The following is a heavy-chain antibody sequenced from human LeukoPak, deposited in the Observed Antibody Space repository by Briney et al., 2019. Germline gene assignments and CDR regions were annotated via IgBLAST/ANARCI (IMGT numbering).Heavy chain of an antibody. V-gene: IGHV1-18*01. CDR1: GYTFTSYG. D-gene: IGHD6-13*01. J-gene: IGHJ6*02. Sequence: ASVKVSCKASGYTFTSYGISWVRQAPGQGLEWMGWISAYNGNTNYAQKLQGRVTMTTDTSTSTAYMELRSLRSDDTAVYYCARVSSSWYYCYYGMDVWGQGTTVTVSS. CDR2: ISAYNGNT. CDR3: ARVSSSWYYCYYGMDV.